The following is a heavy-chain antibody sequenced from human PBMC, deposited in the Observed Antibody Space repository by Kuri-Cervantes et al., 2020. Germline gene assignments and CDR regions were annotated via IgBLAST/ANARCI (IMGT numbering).Heavy chain of an antibody. D-gene: IGHD3-9*01. CDR2: ISSSSSYI. V-gene: IGHV3-11*06. J-gene: IGHJ4*02. Sequence: GGSLRLSCAASGFTFSDYYMSWIRQAPGKGLEWVSYISSSSSYIYYADSVKGRFTISRDNAKNSLYLQMNSLRAEDTAVYYCATRLPLNYDILTGPIDYWGQGTLVTVSS. CDR3: ATRLPLNYDILTGPIDY. CDR1: GFTFSDYY.